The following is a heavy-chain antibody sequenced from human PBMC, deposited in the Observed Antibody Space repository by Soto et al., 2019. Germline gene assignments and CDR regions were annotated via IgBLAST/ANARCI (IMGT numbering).Heavy chain of an antibody. CDR2: ISLGSTTI. CDR3: ARDPLHAIDY. J-gene: IGHJ4*02. CDR1: GFAFSEYS. V-gene: IGHV3-48*01. Sequence: EVHLAESGGSLVQPGGSLRLSCAASGFAFSEYSMNWVRQAPGKGLEWLSYISLGSTTIYYADSVKGRFTISRDNAKNSLYLQMNSLGVEDTAVYYCARDPLHAIDYWGRGTLVTVPS.